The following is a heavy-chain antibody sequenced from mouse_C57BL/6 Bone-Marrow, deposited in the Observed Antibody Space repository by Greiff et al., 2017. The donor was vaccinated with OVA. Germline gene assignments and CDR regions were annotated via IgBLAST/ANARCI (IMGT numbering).Heavy chain of an antibody. Sequence: VQLQQPGAELVKPGASVKLSCKASGYTFPSYWMPWVKQRPGQGLEWIGMIHPNSGSTNYNEKFKSKATLTVDKSSSTAYMQLSSLTSEDAAVYYCARYGGYDEFAYWGQGTLVTVAA. CDR1: GYTFPSYW. J-gene: IGHJ3*01. D-gene: IGHD2-2*01. V-gene: IGHV1-64*01. CDR3: ARYGGYDEFAY. CDR2: IHPNSGST.